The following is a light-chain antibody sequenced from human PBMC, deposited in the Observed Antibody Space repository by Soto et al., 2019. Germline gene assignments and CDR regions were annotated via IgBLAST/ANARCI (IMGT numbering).Light chain of an antibody. Sequence: ELVLTQSPATLSLSPGDRANLSCRASQSVTSSLAWVKQKPGQAPRLLIYDVSRRATAIPARFSCSGSGTEFTLTISSLKPEDFAVYYCQQRTTWHTFGGWTNVEIK. CDR2: DVS. CDR3: QQRTTWHT. V-gene: IGKV3-11*01. CDR1: QSVTSS. J-gene: IGKJ4*01.